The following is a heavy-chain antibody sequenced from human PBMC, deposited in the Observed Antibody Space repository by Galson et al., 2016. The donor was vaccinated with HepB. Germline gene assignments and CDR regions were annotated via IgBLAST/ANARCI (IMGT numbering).Heavy chain of an antibody. J-gene: IGHJ4*02. CDR3: VRSARESAGGFSSGPMDY. CDR1: GFTFSGCW. CDR2: INGYGSST. V-gene: IGHV3-74*01. D-gene: IGHD5-18*01. Sequence: SLRLSCAASGFTFSGCWMHWVRQAPGKGLVWVSRINGYGSSTTYADSVKGRFTISRDNAKNTLHLQMNSLRDEDTAVYYCVRSARESAGGFSSGPMDYWGQGTLATVSS.